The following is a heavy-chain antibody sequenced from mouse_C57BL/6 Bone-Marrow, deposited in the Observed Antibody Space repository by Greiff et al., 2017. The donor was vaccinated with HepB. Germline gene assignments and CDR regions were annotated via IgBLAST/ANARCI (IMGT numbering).Heavy chain of an antibody. CDR3: ARRYGSSYGYAMDY. V-gene: IGHV5-2*01. CDR1: EYEFPSHD. J-gene: IGHJ4*01. CDR2: INSDGGST. Sequence: EVKLMESGGGLVQPGESLKLSCESNEYEFPSHDMSWVRKTPEKRLELVAAINSDGGSTYYPDTMERRFIISRDNTKKTLYLQMSSLRSEDTALYYCARRYGSSYGYAMDYWGQGTSVTVSS. D-gene: IGHD1-1*01.